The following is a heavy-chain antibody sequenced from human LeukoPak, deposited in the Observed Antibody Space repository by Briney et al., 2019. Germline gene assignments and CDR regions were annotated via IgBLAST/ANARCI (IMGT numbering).Heavy chain of an antibody. Sequence: GGSLRLSCAASGFTFSSYSMNWVRQAPGKGLEWVSSISSSSNYIYYADSVKGRFTISRDNAKNSLYLQMNSLRAEDTAVYYCARDKSATVVTRSYSYWGQGTLDTVSS. V-gene: IGHV3-21*01. CDR2: ISSSSNYI. J-gene: IGHJ4*02. D-gene: IGHD4-23*01. CDR1: GFTFSSYS. CDR3: ARDKSATVVTRSYSY.